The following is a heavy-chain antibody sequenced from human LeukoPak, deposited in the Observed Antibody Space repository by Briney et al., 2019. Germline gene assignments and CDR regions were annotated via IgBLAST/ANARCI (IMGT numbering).Heavy chain of an antibody. CDR2: IYYSGST. Sequence: SETLSLICTVSGGSISSSSYYWGWIRQPPGKGLEWIGSIYYSGSTYYNPSLKSRVTISVDTSKNQFSLKLSSVTAADTAVYYCARDWLVGATTFDYWGQGTLVTVSS. J-gene: IGHJ4*02. V-gene: IGHV4-39*07. D-gene: IGHD1-26*01. CDR3: ARDWLVGATTFDY. CDR1: GGSISSSSYY.